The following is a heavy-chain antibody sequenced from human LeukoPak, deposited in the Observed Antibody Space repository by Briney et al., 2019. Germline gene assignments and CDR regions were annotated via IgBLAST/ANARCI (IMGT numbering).Heavy chain of an antibody. D-gene: IGHD1-7*01. CDR1: GFTVSSNY. Sequence: GGSLRLSCAASGFTVSSNYMSWVRQAPGKGLEWVSVIYSGGSTYYADSVKGRFTISRDNSKNTLYLQMNSLRAEDTAVYYCARDRTGTMAFDIWGQGTMVTVSS. CDR2: IYSGGST. CDR3: ARDRTGTMAFDI. V-gene: IGHV3-53*01. J-gene: IGHJ3*02.